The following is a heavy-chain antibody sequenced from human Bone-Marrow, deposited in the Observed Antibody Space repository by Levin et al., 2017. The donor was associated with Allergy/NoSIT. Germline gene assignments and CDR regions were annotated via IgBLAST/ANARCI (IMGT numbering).Heavy chain of an antibody. CDR2: ISYDGSKK. V-gene: IGHV3-30*18. Sequence: PGESLKISCAASGFTFSSFGMHWVRQAPGKGLEWVAVISYDGSKKYYAQSVKGRFTISRDNSKNTMYLQMNSLRLEDTAVYYCAKEPFASSSWSPEYFQHWGQGTLVTVSS. CDR3: AKEPFASSSWSPEYFQH. J-gene: IGHJ1*01. CDR1: GFTFSSFG. D-gene: IGHD6-13*01.